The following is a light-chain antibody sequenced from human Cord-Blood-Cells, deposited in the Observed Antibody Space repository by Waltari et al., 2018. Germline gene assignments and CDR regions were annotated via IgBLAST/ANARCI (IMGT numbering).Light chain of an antibody. V-gene: IGKV1-27*01. Sequence: DIQMTQSPSSLSASVGDRVTITCRASQGISNYLAWYQQKPGKVPKLLIYAASTLQSGVPSRFSGSGSGTDCTRTISSLQPEDVATYYCQKYNSAPWTFDQGTKVEIK. CDR2: AAS. CDR1: QGISNY. CDR3: QKYNSAPWT. J-gene: IGKJ1*01.